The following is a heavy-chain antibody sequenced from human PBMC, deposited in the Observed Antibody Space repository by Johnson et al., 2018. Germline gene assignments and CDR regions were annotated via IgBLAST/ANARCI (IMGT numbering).Heavy chain of an antibody. V-gene: IGHV1-69*01. CDR2: IIPIFGTA. CDR3: AQGEQWLATYGMDV. CDR1: GGTFSSYA. Sequence: VQLVESGAEVKKPGSSVKVSCKASGGTFSSYAISWVRQAPGQGLEWMGGIIPIFGTANYAQKFQGRVTITADESTGPAYMELSSLRSEDTAVYYCAQGEQWLATYGMDVWGQGTTVTVSS. D-gene: IGHD6-19*01. J-gene: IGHJ6*02.